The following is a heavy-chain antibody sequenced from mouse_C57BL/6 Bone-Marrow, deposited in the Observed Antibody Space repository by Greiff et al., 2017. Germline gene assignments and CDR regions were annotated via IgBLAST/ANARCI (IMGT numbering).Heavy chain of an antibody. CDR3: ARKGPYAMDY. CDR1: GYTFTSYW. J-gene: IGHJ4*01. CDR2: IHPNSGST. V-gene: IGHV1-64*01. Sequence: VQLQQPGAELVKPGASVKLSCKASGYTFTSYWMHWVKQRPGQGLEWIGMIHPNSGSTNYNEKFKSKATLTVGKSSSTAYMQLSSLTSEDSAVYYCARKGPYAMDYWGQGTSVTVSS.